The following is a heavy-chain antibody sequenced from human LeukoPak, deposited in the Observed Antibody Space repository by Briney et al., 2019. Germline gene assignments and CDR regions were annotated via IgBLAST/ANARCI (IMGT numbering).Heavy chain of an antibody. D-gene: IGHD3-10*01. CDR1: GSTFSAFP. J-gene: IGHJ4*02. Sequence: GGSLSPSGPAPGSTFSAFPMAGFGRAPGRGRGWSSAISGSGGSTYYADSVKGRFTISRDNSKNTLYLQMNSLRAEDTAVYYCAKDYYGSGHCFDYWGQGTLVTVSS. CDR2: ISGSGGST. V-gene: IGHV3-23*01. CDR3: AKDYYGSGHCFDY.